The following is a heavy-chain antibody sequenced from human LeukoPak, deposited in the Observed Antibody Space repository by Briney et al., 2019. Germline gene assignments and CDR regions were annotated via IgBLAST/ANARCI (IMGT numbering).Heavy chain of an antibody. CDR3: YYPQSYVDY. CDR2: IRYDGSNK. Sequence: GGSLRLSCAASRFTFSSYGMHWVRQAPGKGLEWVAFIRYDGSNKYYADSVKGRFTISRDNSKNTLYLQMSSLRAEDTAVYYCYYPQSYVDYWGQGTLVTVSS. V-gene: IGHV3-30*02. D-gene: IGHD3-10*01. J-gene: IGHJ4*02. CDR1: RFTFSSYG.